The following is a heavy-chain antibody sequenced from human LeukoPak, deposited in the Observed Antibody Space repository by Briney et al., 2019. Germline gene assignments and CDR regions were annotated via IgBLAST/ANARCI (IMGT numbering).Heavy chain of an antibody. Sequence: SETLSLTCTVSGGSISSYYWSWIRQPPGKGLEWIGYIYYSGSTNYNPSLKSRVTISVDTSKNQFSLKLSSVTAADSAVYYCARAPGGYGSGSRGAFDIWGQGTMVTVSS. J-gene: IGHJ3*02. V-gene: IGHV4-59*01. CDR1: GGSISSYY. D-gene: IGHD3-10*01. CDR2: IYYSGST. CDR3: ARAPGGYGSGSRGAFDI.